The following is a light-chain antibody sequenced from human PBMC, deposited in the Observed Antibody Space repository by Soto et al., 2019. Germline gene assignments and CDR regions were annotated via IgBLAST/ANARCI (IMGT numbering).Light chain of an antibody. CDR3: GADHGSGSNHV. V-gene: IGLV9-49*01. J-gene: IGLJ1*01. Sequence: QAVLTQPPSASASLGASVTLTCTLSSGYSNYKVDWYQQRPGKGPRFVMRVGTGGIVGSKGDGIPDRFSVLGSGLNRYLTIKNIQEEDESDYHCGADHGSGSNHVFGTGTKLTFL. CDR1: SGYSNYK. CDR2: VGTGGIVG.